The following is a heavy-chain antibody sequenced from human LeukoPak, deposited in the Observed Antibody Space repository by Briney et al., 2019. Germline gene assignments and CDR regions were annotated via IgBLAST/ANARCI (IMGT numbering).Heavy chain of an antibody. CDR3: ARDRLPGPR. V-gene: IGHV4-30-4*01. D-gene: IGHD2-21*01. CDR2: IYYSGST. J-gene: IGHJ4*02. Sequence: SETLSLTCTVSAGSLSSGDYYWSWIRQPPGKGLEWIGYIYYSGSTYYNPSLKSRVTISVDTSKNQFSLKLSSVTAADTAVYYCARDRLPGPRWGQGTLVTVSS. CDR1: AGSLSSGDYY.